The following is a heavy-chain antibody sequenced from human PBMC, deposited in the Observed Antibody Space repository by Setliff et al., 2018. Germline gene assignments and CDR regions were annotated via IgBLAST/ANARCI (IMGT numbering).Heavy chain of an antibody. V-gene: IGHV3-7*01. Sequence: RLSCAASGFSFSRSWMSWVRQAPGKGPEWVANIKQDGSEKYYVDSVEGRFTISRDNAKNLLFLQMRGLRAGDTALYYCARDPPGMNAFDIWGHGTMVTVSS. D-gene: IGHD6-13*01. CDR2: IKQDGSEK. J-gene: IGHJ3*02. CDR1: GFSFSRSW. CDR3: ARDPPGMNAFDI.